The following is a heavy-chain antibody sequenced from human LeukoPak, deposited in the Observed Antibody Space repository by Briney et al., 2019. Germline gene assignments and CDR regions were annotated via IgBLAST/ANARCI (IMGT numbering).Heavy chain of an antibody. CDR1: GFTFSDYA. Sequence: GGSLRLSCAASGFTFSDYAMSWVRQAPGKGLEWVSIISSGSSAIFSADALKGRFTISRDDAKNLLYLDMNSLRAEDTAVYYCARGHTAVTRHFDFWGQGTLVTVSS. CDR2: ISSGSSAI. J-gene: IGHJ4*02. CDR3: ARGHTAVTRHFDF. V-gene: IGHV3-21*01. D-gene: IGHD4-17*01.